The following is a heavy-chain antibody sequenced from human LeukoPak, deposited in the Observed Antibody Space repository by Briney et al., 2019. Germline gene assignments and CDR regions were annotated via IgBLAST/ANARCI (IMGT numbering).Heavy chain of an antibody. CDR1: GGSISSSSYY. V-gene: IGHV4-39*07. CDR3: ARVEYSSSYPTGLQYYFDY. J-gene: IGHJ4*02. CDR2: IYYSGST. D-gene: IGHD6-6*01. Sequence: SETLSLTCTVSGGSISSSSYYWGWIRQPPGKGLEWIGSIYYSGSTNYNPSLKSRVTISVDTSKNQFSLKLSSVTAADTAVYYCARVEYSSSYPTGLQYYFDYWGQGTLVTVSS.